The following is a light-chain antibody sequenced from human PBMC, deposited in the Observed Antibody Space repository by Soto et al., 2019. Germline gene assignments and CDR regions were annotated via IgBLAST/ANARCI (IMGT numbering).Light chain of an antibody. CDR3: QAWDSSSAV. Sequence: SYELTQPPSVSVSPGQTASITCSGDKLGDKFASWYQQKPGQSPVVVIYQDNKRPSGIPDRFSGSNSGNTATLTISGTQAMDEADYYCQAWDSSSAVFGGGNQLTVL. CDR1: KLGDKF. J-gene: IGLJ7*01. CDR2: QDN. V-gene: IGLV3-1*01.